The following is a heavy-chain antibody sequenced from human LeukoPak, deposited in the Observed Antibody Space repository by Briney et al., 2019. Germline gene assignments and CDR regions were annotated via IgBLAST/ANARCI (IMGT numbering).Heavy chain of an antibody. CDR1: GFTFSSYD. V-gene: IGHV3-13*01. D-gene: IGHD3-22*01. Sequence: GGSLRLSCAASGFTFSSYDMHWVRQATGKGLEWVSAIGTAGDTYYPGSVKGRFTISRENAKNSLYLQMNSLRAEDTAVYYCARVTYYYGSSGYYYSWFDPWGQGTLVTVSS. CDR3: ARVTYYYGSSGYYYSWFDP. CDR2: IGTAGDT. J-gene: IGHJ5*02.